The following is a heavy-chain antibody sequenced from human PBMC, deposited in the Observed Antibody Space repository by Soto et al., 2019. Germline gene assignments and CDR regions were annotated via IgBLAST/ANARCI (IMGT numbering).Heavy chain of an antibody. V-gene: IGHV3-15*07. D-gene: IGHD5-18*01. J-gene: IGHJ4*02. CDR1: GFPFIRYS. CDR2: IKSKTDGGTV. CDR3: SHGYYQYFES. Sequence: GGSLRLSCAVSGFPFIRYSMNWVRQAPGKGLEWVGRIKSKTDGGTVEYAAPVKDRFTISRDDSENTLYLQMNSLKTEDTAVYYCSHGYYQYFESCAQGTLVSLSS.